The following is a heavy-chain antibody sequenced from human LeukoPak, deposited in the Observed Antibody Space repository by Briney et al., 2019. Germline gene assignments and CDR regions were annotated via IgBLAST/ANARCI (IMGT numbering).Heavy chain of an antibody. CDR2: INPNSGGT. CDR3: ARVGSGGWYSYYYYYYMDV. CDR1: GYTFTGYY. J-gene: IGHJ6*03. Sequence: WASVKVSCKASGYTFTGYYMHWVRQAPGQGLEWMGWINPNSGGTNYAQKFQGRVTMTRDTSISTAYMELSSLRSEDAAVYYCARVGSGGWYSYYYYYYMDVWGKGTTVTISS. D-gene: IGHD6-19*01. V-gene: IGHV1-2*02.